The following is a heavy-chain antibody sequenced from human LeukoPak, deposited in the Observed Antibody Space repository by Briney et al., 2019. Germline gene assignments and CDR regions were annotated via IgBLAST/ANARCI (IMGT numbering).Heavy chain of an antibody. CDR3: ARGGRDGYNPQSAHDF. Sequence: PGGSLRLSCAASGFTFSSYSMNWVRQAPGKGLEWVSNISSSSSTIYNADSVKGRFTISRDNAKNSLYLQMNSLRAEDTAVYYCARGGRDGYNPQSAHDFCGQGTMVTVSS. CDR1: GFTFSSYS. V-gene: IGHV3-48*01. CDR2: ISSSSSTI. D-gene: IGHD5-24*01. J-gene: IGHJ3*01.